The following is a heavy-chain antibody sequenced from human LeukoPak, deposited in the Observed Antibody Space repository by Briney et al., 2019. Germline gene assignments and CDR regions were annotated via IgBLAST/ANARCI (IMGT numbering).Heavy chain of an antibody. Sequence: ASVTASCKSSRYTLTHYYMHWLRQAPGQGLEWMGWIYPNSGGTNYAQKFQGRVTMTRETSISTAYMELSRLRSDDTAVYYCGRAYSSGWSIFDYWGQGALVTVSS. CDR1: RYTLTHYY. V-gene: IGHV1-2*02. D-gene: IGHD6-19*01. CDR2: IYPNSGGT. J-gene: IGHJ4*02. CDR3: GRAYSSGWSIFDY.